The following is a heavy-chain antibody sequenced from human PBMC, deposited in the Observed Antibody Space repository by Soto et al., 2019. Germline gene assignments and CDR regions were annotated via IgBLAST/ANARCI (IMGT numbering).Heavy chain of an antibody. V-gene: IGHV1-3*01. CDR1: GYTFTIYA. J-gene: IGHJ4*02. Sequence: ASVKVSCKASGYTFTIYAMHWVRQTPGQRLEWMGGINASNGKANYSQKFQGRVTITADESTSTAYMELRSLRSEDTAVYYCAFPSIAARPIIWGQGTLVTVPQ. CDR3: AFPSIAARPII. CDR2: INASNGKA. D-gene: IGHD6-6*01.